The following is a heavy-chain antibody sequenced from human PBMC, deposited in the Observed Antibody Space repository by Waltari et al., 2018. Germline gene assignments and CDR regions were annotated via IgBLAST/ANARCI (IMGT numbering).Heavy chain of an antibody. CDR1: GFTFSTFP. D-gene: IGHD3-9*01. CDR2: IRTNEFET. V-gene: IGHV3-64*01. CDR3: ARRDVLTGFLDY. Sequence: EVQLVESGGGLVQPGGSLRLSCAASGFTFSTFPMHWVRQAPGKGLECVSAIRTNEFETYYANSVKGRFTISRDNSKNTLYLQMGSLRVEDMAVYYCARRDVLTGFLDYWGQGTLVTVSS. J-gene: IGHJ4*02.